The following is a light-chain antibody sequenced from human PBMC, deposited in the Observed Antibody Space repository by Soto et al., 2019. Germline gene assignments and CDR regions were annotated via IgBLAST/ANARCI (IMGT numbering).Light chain of an antibody. J-gene: IGLJ1*01. V-gene: IGLV2-11*01. CDR2: DVT. Sequence: QSALTQPRSVSGSPGQSVTISCTGTSSDVGGYDHVSWYQQHPGKAPKLMIYDVTKRPSGVPDRFSGSRSGNTASLTISGLRAEDEADYYCCSFSGSNTLYVXGTGTRSPS. CDR1: SSDVGGYDH. CDR3: CSFSGSNTLYV.